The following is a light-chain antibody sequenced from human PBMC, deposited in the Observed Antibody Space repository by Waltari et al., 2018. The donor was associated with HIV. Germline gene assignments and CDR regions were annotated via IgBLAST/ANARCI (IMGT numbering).Light chain of an antibody. CDR3: QQLDSFPYT. J-gene: IGKJ2*01. CDR1: QDISRY. Sequence: EIQLTQSPSFLSASVGDQVTITYRASQDISRYLAWYQQKPGKAPNLLISDASTLQSGVPATFSGSGSGTEFTLTISSLQPEDFATFYCQQLDSFPYTFGQGTKLEIK. CDR2: DAS. V-gene: IGKV1-9*01.